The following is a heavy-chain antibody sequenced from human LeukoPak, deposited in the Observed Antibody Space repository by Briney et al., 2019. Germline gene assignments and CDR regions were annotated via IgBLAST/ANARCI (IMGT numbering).Heavy chain of an antibody. CDR2: IHHSGSA. V-gene: IGHV4-4*02. CDR1: GASITGNW. J-gene: IGHJ4*02. D-gene: IGHD3-10*01. CDR3: VRDRGEWSYSHDY. Sequence: SGTLSLTCAVSGASITGNWWNWVRQPPGKGLEWIGEIHHSGSANYNPSLKSRVTISLDTSENQFSLRLSSVTAADTAVYYCVRDRGEWSYSHDYWGQGTLVTVSS.